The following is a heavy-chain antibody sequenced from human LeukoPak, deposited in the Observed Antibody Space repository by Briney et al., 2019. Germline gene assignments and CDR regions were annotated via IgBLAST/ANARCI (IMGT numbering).Heavy chain of an antibody. CDR2: IWYDGSNK. D-gene: IGHD4-17*01. V-gene: IGHV3-33*01. CDR3: ARAWVTTEYYFDY. J-gene: IGHJ4*02. CDR1: GFTFSSYG. Sequence: GRSLRLSCAASGFTFSSYGMHWVRQAPGKGLEWVAVIWYDGSNKYYADSVKGRFTISRDNPKNTLYLQMNSLRAEDTAVYYCARAWVTTEYYFDYWGQGTLVTVSS.